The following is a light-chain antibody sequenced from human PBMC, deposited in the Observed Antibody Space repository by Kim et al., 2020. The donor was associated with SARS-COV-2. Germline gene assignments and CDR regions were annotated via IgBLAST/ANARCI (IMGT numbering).Light chain of an antibody. V-gene: IGKV1-27*01. J-gene: IGKJ1*01. CDR3: QKYNSAPWT. Sequence: DIQMTQSPSSLSASVGDRVTITCRASEAINNYVAWYQQKPGKVPDLLIYAASTLQSGVPSRFSGTGSGTDFTLTISTLQAEDVATYYCQKYNSAPWTFGQGTKVEIK. CDR1: EAINNY. CDR2: AAS.